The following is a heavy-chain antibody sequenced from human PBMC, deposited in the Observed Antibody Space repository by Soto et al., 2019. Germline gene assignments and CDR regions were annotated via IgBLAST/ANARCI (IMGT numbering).Heavy chain of an antibody. V-gene: IGHV1-24*01. D-gene: IGHD3-10*01. Sequence: QVQMVQSGAEVKTPGASVRVSCKVSGDTVTDLSIHWVRQAPGEGLEWKGGFDPEAGEKLYAQSLQSRVIMTEDTSTDTTYLELLSLGCGETAIYYCSTMGGHAYHDPGRYHYWGQGTLVIVSS. J-gene: IGHJ4*02. CDR2: FDPEAGEK. CDR3: STMGGHAYHDPGRYHY. CDR1: GDTVTDLS.